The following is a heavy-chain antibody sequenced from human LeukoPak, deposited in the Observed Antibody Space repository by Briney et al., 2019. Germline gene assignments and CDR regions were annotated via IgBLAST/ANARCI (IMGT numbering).Heavy chain of an antibody. D-gene: IGHD2-2*01. Sequence: GGSLRLSCAASGFTFSSYAMSWVRQAPGKGLEWVSAISGSGGSTYYADSVKGRLTISRDNSKNTLYLQMNSLRAEDTAVYYCARYCSSTSCYRKKGWYYYGMDVWGQGTTVTVSS. CDR3: ARYCSSTSCYRKKGWYYYGMDV. CDR1: GFTFSSYA. CDR2: ISGSGGST. J-gene: IGHJ6*02. V-gene: IGHV3-23*01.